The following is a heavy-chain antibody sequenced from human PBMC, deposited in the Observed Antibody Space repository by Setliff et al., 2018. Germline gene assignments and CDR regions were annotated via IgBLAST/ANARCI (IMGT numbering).Heavy chain of an antibody. J-gene: IGHJ6*03. D-gene: IGHD1-26*01. CDR3: AKGGSVGATSYYYYYMDV. CDR1: GFTFGDFA. V-gene: IGHV3-23*01. Sequence: GGSLRLSCAASGFTFGDFAMTWVRQAPGKGLGWVSAISGSGGSTYYADSVKGRFTISRDNSKNTLYLQMNSLRAEDTAVYYCAKGGSVGATSYYYYYMDVWGKGTTVTVSS. CDR2: ISGSGGST.